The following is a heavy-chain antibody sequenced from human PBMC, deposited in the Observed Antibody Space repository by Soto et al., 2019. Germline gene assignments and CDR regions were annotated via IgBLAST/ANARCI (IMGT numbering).Heavy chain of an antibody. CDR3: AHRPSGWYLFDY. V-gene: IGHV2-5*01. D-gene: IGHD6-19*01. CDR1: GVSLSTSGVG. J-gene: IGHJ4*02. CDR2: IYWNDDK. Sequence: SGPTLVNPTQTLTLTCTISGVSLSTSGVGVGWIRQPPGKALEWLAFIYWNDDKSYIPSLKARLTITKDTSKNQVVLTITNMDPVDTATYYCAHRPSGWYLFDYWGQGTLVTVSS.